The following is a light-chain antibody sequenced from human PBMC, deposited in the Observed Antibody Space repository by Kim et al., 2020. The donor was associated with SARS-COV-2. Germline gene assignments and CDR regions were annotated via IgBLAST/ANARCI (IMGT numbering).Light chain of an antibody. CDR1: SSDVGGYNY. Sequence: QSALTQPRSVSGSPGQSVTISCTGTSSDVGGYNYVSWYQQHPGKAPKLMIYDVSKRPSGVSNRFSGSKSGNTASLTISGLQAEDEADYYCSSYTSSSTSHVVFGGGTQLTVL. CDR3: SSYTSSSTSHVV. CDR2: DVS. J-gene: IGLJ2*01. V-gene: IGLV2-11*01.